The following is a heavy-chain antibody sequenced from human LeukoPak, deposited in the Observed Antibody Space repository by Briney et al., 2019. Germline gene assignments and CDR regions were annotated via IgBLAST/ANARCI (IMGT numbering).Heavy chain of an antibody. V-gene: IGHV1-24*01. Sequence: ASVKVSCKVSGYTHTESSMHWVRQAPGKGLEWMGGFDPEDGETIYAQKFQGRVTMTEDTSTDTAYMELSSLRSEDTAVYYCATWEGTVTTRWFDPWGQGTLVTVSS. D-gene: IGHD4-17*01. CDR2: FDPEDGET. CDR3: ATWEGTVTTRWFDP. CDR1: GYTHTESS. J-gene: IGHJ5*02.